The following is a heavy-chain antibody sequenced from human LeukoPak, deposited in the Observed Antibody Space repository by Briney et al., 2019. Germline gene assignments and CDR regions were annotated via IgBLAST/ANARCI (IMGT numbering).Heavy chain of an antibody. J-gene: IGHJ4*02. CDR2: IYYGDTT. D-gene: IGHD3-22*01. CDR1: GGSISTYY. V-gene: IGHV4-59*01. Sequence: SETLSLTCTVSGGSISTYYWNWIRQPPGKGLDWIGYIYYGDTTDYNPSLQSRVTISVDTSKNQFSLKLTSVTTADTAVYYCAIGGGRYYYDSSGYYYIDYWGQGTLVTVSS. CDR3: AIGGGRYYYDSSGYYYIDY.